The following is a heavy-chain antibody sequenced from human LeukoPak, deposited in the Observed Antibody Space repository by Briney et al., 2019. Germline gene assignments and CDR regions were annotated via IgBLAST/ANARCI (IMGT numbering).Heavy chain of an antibody. Sequence: SETLSLTCAVYGGSFSGYYWSWIRQPPGKGLEWIGEINHSGSTNYNPSLKSRVTISVDTSKNQFSLKLSSVTAADTAVYYCAMGFGELSIYFDYWGQGTLVTVSS. CDR2: INHSGST. CDR1: GGSFSGYY. J-gene: IGHJ4*02. CDR3: AMGFGELSIYFDY. D-gene: IGHD3-10*01. V-gene: IGHV4-34*01.